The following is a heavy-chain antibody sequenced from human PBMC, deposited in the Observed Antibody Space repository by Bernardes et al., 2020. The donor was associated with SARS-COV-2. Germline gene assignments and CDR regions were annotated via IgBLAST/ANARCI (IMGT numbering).Heavy chain of an antibody. D-gene: IGHD3-16*01. CDR2: IDPSASYT. Sequence: YQKLSHKCSRYTYSSYWVHWVPPTPGKGLVWVGRIDPSASYTSHTPSFEGHVTISVDNSIDTAYVGWSALKASDTAMYYCARVAESHYGFDMWGQGTVVTVSS. V-gene: IGHV5-10-1*01. CDR1: RYTYSSYW. CDR3: ARVAESHYGFDM. J-gene: IGHJ3*02.